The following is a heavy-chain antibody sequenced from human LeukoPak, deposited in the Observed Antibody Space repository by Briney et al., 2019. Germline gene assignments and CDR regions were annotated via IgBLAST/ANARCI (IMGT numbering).Heavy chain of an antibody. Sequence: ASVKVSCKASGYTFTGYYMHWVRQAPGQGLEWMGWINPNSGGTNYAQKFQGRVTMTRDTSISTAYMELSRLRSDDTAVYYCARAYCGGDCYPLPFDYWGQGTLVTVSS. CDR3: ARAYCGGDCYPLPFDY. CDR1: GYTFTGYY. J-gene: IGHJ4*02. CDR2: INPNSGGT. V-gene: IGHV1-2*02. D-gene: IGHD2-21*02.